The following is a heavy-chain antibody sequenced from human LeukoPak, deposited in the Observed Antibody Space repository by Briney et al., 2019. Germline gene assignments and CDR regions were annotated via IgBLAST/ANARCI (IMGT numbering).Heavy chain of an antibody. V-gene: IGHV3-13*01. CDR2: IGTAGDT. J-gene: IGHJ6*02. CDR1: GFTFSSYD. D-gene: IGHD2-2*01. CDR3: AEVPAATINYYYYGMDV. Sequence: GGSLRLSCAASGFTFSSYDMHWVRQATGKGLEWVSAIGTAGDTYYPGSVKGRFTISRDNSKNTLYLQMNSLRAEDTAVYYCAEVPAATINYYYYGMDVWGQGTTVTVSS.